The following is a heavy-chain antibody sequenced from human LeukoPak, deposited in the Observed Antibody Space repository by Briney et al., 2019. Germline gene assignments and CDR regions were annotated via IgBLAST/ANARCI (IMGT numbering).Heavy chain of an antibody. J-gene: IGHJ3*02. CDR1: GGSISTGDYY. V-gene: IGHV4-30-4*01. CDR3: AYSSSWSGRPEAFDI. D-gene: IGHD6-13*01. CDR2: IYYSGST. Sequence: HPSQTLSLTCTVSGGSISTGDYYWSWIRQPPGKGLEWIGYIYYSGSTYYNPSLKSRVTISVDTSKNQFSLKLSSVTAADTAVYYCAYSSSWSGRPEAFDIWGQGTMVTVSS.